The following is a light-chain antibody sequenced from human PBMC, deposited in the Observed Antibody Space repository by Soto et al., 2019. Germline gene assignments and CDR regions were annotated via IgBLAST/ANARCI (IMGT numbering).Light chain of an antibody. CDR3: SSYTSSNTWV. V-gene: IGLV2-14*01. Sequence: QSVLTQPASVSGSPGQWTTISCTGTSSDIGSYNYVSWYQQHPGKAPKLMIYEVSNRPSGVSNRFSGSKSGNTASLTISGLQAEDEADYYCSSYTSSNTWVFGGGTKLTVL. CDR1: SSDIGSYNY. J-gene: IGLJ3*02. CDR2: EVS.